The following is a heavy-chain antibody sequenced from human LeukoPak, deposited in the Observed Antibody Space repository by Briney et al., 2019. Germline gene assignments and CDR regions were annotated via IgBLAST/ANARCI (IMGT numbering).Heavy chain of an antibody. J-gene: IGHJ4*02. CDR2: IYYSGST. Sequence: SETLSLTCTVSGGSLSSYYWSWIRQPPGKGLEWIGYIYYSGSTNYNPSLKSRVTISVDTSKNQFSLKLSSVTAADTAVYYCARGGGIGYQLLPQYYFDYWGQGTLVTVSS. D-gene: IGHD2-2*01. V-gene: IGHV4-59*01. CDR1: GGSLSSYY. CDR3: ARGGGIGYQLLPQYYFDY.